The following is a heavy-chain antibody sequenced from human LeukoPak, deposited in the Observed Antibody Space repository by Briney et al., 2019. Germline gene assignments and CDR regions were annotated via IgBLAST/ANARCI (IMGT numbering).Heavy chain of an antibody. V-gene: IGHV3-48*01. CDR2: ISLSSTAI. CDR3: AKGGGSSGRSYYFDY. Sequence: GGSLRLSCATSGFIFSTYNMNWVRQAPGKGLEWVSYISLSSTAIYYADSVKGRFTVSRDNPKNTMNLQMNSLRAEDTAVYYCAKGGGSSGRSYYFDYWGQGTLVAVSS. J-gene: IGHJ4*02. CDR1: GFIFSTYN. D-gene: IGHD3-22*01.